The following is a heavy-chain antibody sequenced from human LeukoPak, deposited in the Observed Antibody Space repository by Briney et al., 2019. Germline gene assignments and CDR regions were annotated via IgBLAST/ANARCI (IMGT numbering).Heavy chain of an antibody. Sequence: PGGSLRLSCAASGFTVSSNYMSWVGQAPGKGLEWVSVIYSGGSTYYADSVKGRFTISRDNSKNTLYLQMNSLRAEDTSLYYCARDNYESSGYYSYNWFDPWGQGTLVTVSS. CDR2: IYSGGST. D-gene: IGHD3-22*01. J-gene: IGHJ5*02. V-gene: IGHV3-53*01. CDR3: ARDNYESSGYYSYNWFDP. CDR1: GFTVSSNY.